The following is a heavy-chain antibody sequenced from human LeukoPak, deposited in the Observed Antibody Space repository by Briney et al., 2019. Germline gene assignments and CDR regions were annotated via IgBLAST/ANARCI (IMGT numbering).Heavy chain of an antibody. D-gene: IGHD2-2*01. Sequence: ASVKVSCKASGYTFTSYGISWVRQAPGQGLEWMGWISAYNGNTNYAQKLQGRVNMTTDTSTSTAYMELRSLRSDDTAVYYCALTLGYCSSTSCNQAGWFDPWGQGTLVTVSS. CDR2: ISAYNGNT. CDR1: GYTFTSYG. CDR3: ALTLGYCSSTSCNQAGWFDP. J-gene: IGHJ5*02. V-gene: IGHV1-18*01.